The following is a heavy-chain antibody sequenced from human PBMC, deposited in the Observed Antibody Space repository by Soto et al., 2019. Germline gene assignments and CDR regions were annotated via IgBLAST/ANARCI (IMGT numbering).Heavy chain of an antibody. D-gene: IGHD6-13*01. CDR1: GGSFSGYY. CDR3: ARGGKRYSSSWYPSGYPFDY. Sequence: SETLSLTCAVYGGSFSGYYWSWIRQPPGKGLEWIGEINHSGSTNYNPSLKSRVTISVDTSKNQFSLKLSSATAADTAVYYCARGGKRYSSSWYPSGYPFDYWGQGTLVTVSS. V-gene: IGHV4-34*01. CDR2: INHSGST. J-gene: IGHJ4*02.